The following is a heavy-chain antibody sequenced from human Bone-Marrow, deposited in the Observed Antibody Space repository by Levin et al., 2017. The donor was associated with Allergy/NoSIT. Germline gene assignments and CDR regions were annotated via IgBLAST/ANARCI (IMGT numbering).Heavy chain of an antibody. D-gene: IGHD6-13*01. V-gene: IGHV2-5*02. Sequence: ESGPTLVKPTQTLTLTCTFSGFSLSTGGVGVGWIRQPPGKPLEWLALIYWDEDKHYRPSLKRRLTITKGTSKNQVVLTMTNMDPVDTGTYCCAHRGSLAAARGVFDSWGQGTLVTVSS. CDR3: AHRGSLAAARGVFDS. CDR1: GFSLSTGGVG. J-gene: IGHJ4*02. CDR2: IYWDEDK.